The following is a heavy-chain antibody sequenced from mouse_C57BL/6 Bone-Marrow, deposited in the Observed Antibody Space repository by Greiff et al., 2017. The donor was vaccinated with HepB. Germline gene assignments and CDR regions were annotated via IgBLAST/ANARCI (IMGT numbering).Heavy chain of an antibody. J-gene: IGHJ4*01. D-gene: IGHD3-2*02. CDR2: IDPSDSET. Sequence: QVQLQQPGAELVRPGSSVKLSCKASGYTFTSYWMHWVKQRPIQGLEWIGNIDPSDSETHYNQKFKDKATLTVDKSSSTAYMQLSSLTSEDSAVYYCAREEAAQATRAMDYWGQGTSVTVSS. CDR3: AREEAAQATRAMDY. CDR1: GYTFTSYW. V-gene: IGHV1-52*01.